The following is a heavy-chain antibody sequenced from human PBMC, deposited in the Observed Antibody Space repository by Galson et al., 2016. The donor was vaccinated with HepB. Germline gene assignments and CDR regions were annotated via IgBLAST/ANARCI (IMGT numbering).Heavy chain of an antibody. CDR1: GYMFTSYG. J-gene: IGHJ3*02. Sequence: SVKVSCKAYGYMFTSYGISWVRQAPGQGLEGMGWISVSNGDTNYAQKLQGRVTMTTDTSTNTAYMELRSLRSDETAVYYCARDPYYEILTGYRRAQTFDNWGQGTMVTVSS. CDR2: ISVSNGDT. D-gene: IGHD3-9*01. V-gene: IGHV1-18*01. CDR3: ARDPYYEILTGYRRAQTFDN.